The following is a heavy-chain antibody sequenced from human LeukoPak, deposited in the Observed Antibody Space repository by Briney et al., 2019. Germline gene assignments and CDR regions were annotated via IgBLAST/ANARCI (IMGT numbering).Heavy chain of an antibody. J-gene: IGHJ4*02. D-gene: IGHD3-16*01. CDR2: IIPIFGTA. Sequence: ASVKVSCKASGGTFSSYAISWVRQAPGQGLEWMGGIIPIFGTANYAQEFQGRVTITTDESTSTAYMELSSLRSEDTAVYYCARDGLAGGGGVAFDYWGQGTLVTVSS. CDR3: ARDGLAGGGGVAFDY. V-gene: IGHV1-69*05. CDR1: GGTFSSYA.